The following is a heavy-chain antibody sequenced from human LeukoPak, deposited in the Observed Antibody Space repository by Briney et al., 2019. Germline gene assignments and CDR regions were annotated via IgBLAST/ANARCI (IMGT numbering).Heavy chain of an antibody. CDR3: ARDQYYYDSSGYYYLGY. CDR2: IYTSGST. D-gene: IGHD3-22*01. V-gene: IGHV4-61*02. Sequence: PSETLSLTCTVSGGSISSGSHYWSWIRQPAGKGLEWIGRIYTSGSTNYNPSLKSRVTMSVDTSKNQFSLKLSSVTAADTAVYYCARDQYYYDSSGYYYLGYWGQGTLVTVSS. J-gene: IGHJ4*02. CDR1: GGSISSGSHY.